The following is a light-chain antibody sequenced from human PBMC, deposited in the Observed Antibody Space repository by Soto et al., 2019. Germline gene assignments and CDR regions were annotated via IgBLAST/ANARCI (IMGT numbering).Light chain of an antibody. CDR3: QQRSNWPPT. J-gene: IGKJ5*01. Sequence: IVLTQSPATLSVSPGEKATLSCRASQSISSNLAWYQQKPGQAPRLLMYGASTRATAIPARFSGSGSGTEFTLNITSLQAEDIAVYICQQRSNWPPTFGQGTRLEI. CDR1: QSISSN. CDR2: GAS. V-gene: IGKV3-15*01.